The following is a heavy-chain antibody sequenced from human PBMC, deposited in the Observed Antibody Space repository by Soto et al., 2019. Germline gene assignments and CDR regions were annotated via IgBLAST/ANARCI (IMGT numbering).Heavy chain of an antibody. J-gene: IGHJ6*02. CDR3: AKGPYYYDSSGQGYGMDV. D-gene: IGHD3-22*01. CDR1: GFTFDDYT. V-gene: IGHV3-43*01. CDR2: ISWDGGST. Sequence: EVQLVESGGVVVQPGGSLRLSCAASGFTFDDYTMHWVRQAPGKGLEWVSLISWDGGSTYYADSVKSRFTISRDNSKNSLYLQMNSLRTEDTALYYCAKGPYYYDSSGQGYGMDVWGQGTTVTVSS.